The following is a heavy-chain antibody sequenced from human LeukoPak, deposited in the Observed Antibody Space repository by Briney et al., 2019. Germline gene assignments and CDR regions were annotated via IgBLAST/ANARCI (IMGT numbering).Heavy chain of an antibody. CDR1: GYSFTSSW. CDR2: IYPGDSDT. Sequence: GESLKISCKGSGYSFTSSWIGWVRQMPGKGLEWMGIIYPGDSDTRYSPSFQGQVTISADKSISTAYLQWGSLKASDTAIYYCARIPSLMGQFDYWGQGTLVTVSS. CDR3: ARIPSLMGQFDY. J-gene: IGHJ4*02. V-gene: IGHV5-51*01. D-gene: IGHD3-16*01.